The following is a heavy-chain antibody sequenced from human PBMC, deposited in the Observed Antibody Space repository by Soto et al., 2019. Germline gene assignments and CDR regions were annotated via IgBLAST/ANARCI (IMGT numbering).Heavy chain of an antibody. V-gene: IGHV4-59*04. CDR3: VREDDGGDRDYYGLDV. CDR2: IYYTGSV. J-gene: IGHJ6*02. CDR1: GGSISSYY. Sequence: SETLSLTCTVSGGSISSYYWSWIRQPPGKGLEWIGYIYYTGSVRYNPSLQSRITMSVDTSKNLFSLNLSSVTAADTAVYFCVREDDGGDRDYYGLDVWGQGTMVTVSS. D-gene: IGHD2-21*02.